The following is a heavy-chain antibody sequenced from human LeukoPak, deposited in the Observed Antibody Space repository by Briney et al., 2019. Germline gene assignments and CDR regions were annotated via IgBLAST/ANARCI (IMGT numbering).Heavy chain of an antibody. J-gene: IGHJ4*02. D-gene: IGHD3-22*01. V-gene: IGHV1-2*02. CDR2: INPNSGGT. Sequence: ASVKVSFKASGYTFTVYYMHWVGQAPGQGREGMGWINPNSGGTNYAQKFQGRVTMTRDTSISTAYMELSRLRSDDTAVYYCARVTSEVPYYYDSSGQVLDYWGQGTLVTVSS. CDR3: ARVTSEVPYYYDSSGQVLDY. CDR1: GYTFTVYY.